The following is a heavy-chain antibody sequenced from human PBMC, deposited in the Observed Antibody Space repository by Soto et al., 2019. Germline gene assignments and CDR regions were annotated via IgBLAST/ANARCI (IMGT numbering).Heavy chain of an antibody. CDR1: GYSISSGYY. J-gene: IGHJ4*02. Sequence: SETLSLTCAVSGYSISSGYYWGWIRQPPGKGLEWIGSIYHSGSTYYNPSLKSRVTISVDTSKNQFSLKLSSVTAADTAVYYCARDGSRYDVWSGSTISFDYWGQGTLVTVSS. CDR3: ARDGSRYDVWSGSTISFDY. CDR2: IYHSGST. D-gene: IGHD3-3*01. V-gene: IGHV4-38-2*02.